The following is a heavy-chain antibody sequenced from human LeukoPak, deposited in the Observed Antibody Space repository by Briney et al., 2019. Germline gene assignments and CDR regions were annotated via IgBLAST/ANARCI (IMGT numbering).Heavy chain of an antibody. CDR1: GFTFSSYW. CDR3: AAQSGYYDFWSGYSPRPFDY. CDR2: IKQDGSEK. V-gene: IGHV3-7*01. J-gene: IGHJ4*02. Sequence: GGSLRLPCAASGFTFSSYWMSWVRQAPGKGLEWVANIKQDGSEKYYVDSVKGRFTISRDNAKNSLYLQMNSLRAEDTAVYYCAAQSGYYDFWSGYSPRPFDYWGQGTLVTVSS. D-gene: IGHD3-3*01.